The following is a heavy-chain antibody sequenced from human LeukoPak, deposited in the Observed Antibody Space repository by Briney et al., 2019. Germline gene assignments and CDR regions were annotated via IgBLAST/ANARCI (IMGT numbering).Heavy chain of an antibody. D-gene: IGHD2-2*01. CDR3: ARDLNAWYQLLFY. CDR1: GYTFTGYY. CDR2: INPNSGGT. J-gene: IGHJ4*02. V-gene: IGHV1-2*06. Sequence: ASVKVSCKASGYTFTGYYMHWARQAPGQGLEWMGRINPNSGGTNYAQKFQGRVTMTRDTSISTAYMELSRLRSDDTAVYYCARDLNAWYQLLFYWGQGTLVTVSS.